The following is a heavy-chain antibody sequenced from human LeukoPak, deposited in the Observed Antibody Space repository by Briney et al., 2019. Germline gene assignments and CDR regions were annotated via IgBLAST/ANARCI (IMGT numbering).Heavy chain of an antibody. Sequence: GASVKVSCKAPGYTFTSYYMHWVRQAPGQGLEWMGIINPSGGSTSYAQKFQGRVTMTRDTSTSTVYMELSSLRSEDTAVYYCARDRDIVVVPAAIRGDYYYGMDVWGQGTTVTVSS. CDR3: ARDRDIVVVPAAIRGDYYYGMDV. V-gene: IGHV1-46*01. CDR1: GYTFTSYY. J-gene: IGHJ6*02. D-gene: IGHD2-2*02. CDR2: INPSGGST.